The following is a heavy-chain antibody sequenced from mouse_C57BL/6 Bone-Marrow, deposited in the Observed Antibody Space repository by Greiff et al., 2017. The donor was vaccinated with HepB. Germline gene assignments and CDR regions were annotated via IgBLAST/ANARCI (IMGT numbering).Heavy chain of an antibody. CDR2: INPGSGGT. J-gene: IGHJ4*01. V-gene: IGHV1-54*01. CDR1: GSAFTNYL. CDR3: ARWGLLRAMDY. Sequence: VQLQQSGAELVRPGTSVKVSCKASGSAFTNYLIEWVKQRPGQGLEWIGVINPGSGGTNYNEKFKGKATLTADKSSSTAYMQLSSLTSEDSAVYFCARWGLLRAMDYWGQGTSVTVSS. D-gene: IGHD2-3*01.